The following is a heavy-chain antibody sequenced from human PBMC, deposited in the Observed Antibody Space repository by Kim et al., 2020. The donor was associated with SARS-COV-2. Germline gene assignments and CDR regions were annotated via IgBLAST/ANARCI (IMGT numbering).Heavy chain of an antibody. CDR3: ARDWGSSWYVYYYYYGMDG. J-gene: IGHJ6*02. D-gene: IGHD6-13*01. Sequence: ASVKVSCKASGYTFTSYGISWVRQAPGQGLEWMGWISAYNGNTNYAQKLQGRVTMTTDTSTSTAYMELRRLRSDDTAVYYCARDWGSSWYVYYYYYGMDGWGQGATVTVSS. CDR2: ISAYNGNT. V-gene: IGHV1-18*01. CDR1: GYTFTSYG.